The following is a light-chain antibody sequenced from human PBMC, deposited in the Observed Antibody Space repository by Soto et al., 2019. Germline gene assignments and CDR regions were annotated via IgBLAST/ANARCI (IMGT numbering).Light chain of an antibody. CDR2: AAL. J-gene: IGKJ4*01. V-gene: IGKV1-9*01. CDR3: QQLNSYPLT. Sequence: DIQLTQSPSFLSASVGDRVTITCRASQGISSYLAWYQQKPGKAPKLLIHAALTLQSGVPSRFSGSGSGTEFTLTISSLQPEDFATYYCQQLNSYPLTFGGGTKVEIK. CDR1: QGISSY.